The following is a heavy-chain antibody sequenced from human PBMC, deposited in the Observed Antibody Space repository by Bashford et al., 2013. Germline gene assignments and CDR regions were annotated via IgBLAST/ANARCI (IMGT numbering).Heavy chain of an antibody. CDR1: GYTFTSYG. CDR2: ISAYNGNT. V-gene: IGHV1-18*01. J-gene: IGHJ6*02. Sequence: VASVKVSCKASGYTFTSYGISWVRQAPGQGLEWMGWISAYNGNTNYAQKLQGRVTMTTDTSTSTAYMELRSLRSDDTAVYYCASARERYFDWPEPSYGMDVWGQGTTVTVSS. CDR3: ASARERYFDWPEPSYGMDV. D-gene: IGHD3-9*01.